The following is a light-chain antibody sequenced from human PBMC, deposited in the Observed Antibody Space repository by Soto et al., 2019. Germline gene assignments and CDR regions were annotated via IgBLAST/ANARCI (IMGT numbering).Light chain of an antibody. CDR3: QQYGSPGT. J-gene: IGKJ1*01. CDR2: GAS. Sequence: EIVLTQSPGTLSLSPGERATLSCRASQSVSNNYLAWYQKKPDQAPRLLIYGASNRATGIPDRFSGSGSGTDFTLTISRLAHEDFAVYYCQQYGSPGTFGQGTKVEIK. V-gene: IGKV3-20*01. CDR1: QSVSNNY.